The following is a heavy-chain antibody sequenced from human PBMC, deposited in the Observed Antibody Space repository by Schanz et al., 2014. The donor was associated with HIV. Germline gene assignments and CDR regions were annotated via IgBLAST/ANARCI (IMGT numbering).Heavy chain of an antibody. CDR2: ISNDGSNK. CDR3: ARNQLETTYYYGLDV. Sequence: QVQLVESGGGVVQPGRSLRLSCAVSGFTFSNYAMHWVRQAPGKGLEWVAVISNDGSNKYYADSVKGRFTISRDNARNSLYLQMNSLRAEDTAVYYCARNQLETTYYYGLDVWGQGTTVTVSS. CDR1: GFTFSNYA. J-gene: IGHJ6*02. D-gene: IGHD1-1*01. V-gene: IGHV3-30-3*01.